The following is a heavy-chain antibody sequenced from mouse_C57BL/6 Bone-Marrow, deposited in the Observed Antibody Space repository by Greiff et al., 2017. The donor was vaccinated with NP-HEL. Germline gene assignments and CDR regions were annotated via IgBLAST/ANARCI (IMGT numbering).Heavy chain of an antibody. V-gene: IGHV1-81*01. D-gene: IGHD2-1*01. CDR2: IYPRSGNT. CDR1: GYTFTSYG. CDR3: ARRFYSRGYFDV. J-gene: IGHJ1*03. Sequence: QVHVKQSGAELARPGASVKLSCKASGYTFTSYGISWVKQRTGQGLEWIGEIYPRSGNTYYNEKFKGKATLTADKSSSTAYMELRSLTSEDSAVYFCARRFYSRGYFDVWGTGTTVTVSS.